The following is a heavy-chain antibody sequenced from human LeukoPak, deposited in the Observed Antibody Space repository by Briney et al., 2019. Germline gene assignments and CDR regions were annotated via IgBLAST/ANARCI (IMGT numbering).Heavy chain of an antibody. D-gene: IGHD6-19*01. CDR2: LYYSGST. J-gene: IGHJ4*02. CDR3: ARVGYSSSIDY. V-gene: IGHV4-59*01. Sequence: SETLSLTCTVSGGSIRSYYWSWIRQPPGKGLEWIGYLYYSGSTNYNPSLKSRVTISVDTSKNQFSLKLSSVTAADTAVYYCARVGYSSSIDYWGQGTLVTVSS. CDR1: GGSIRSYY.